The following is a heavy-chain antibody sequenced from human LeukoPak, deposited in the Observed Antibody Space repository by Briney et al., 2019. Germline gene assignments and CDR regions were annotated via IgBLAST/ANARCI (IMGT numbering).Heavy chain of an antibody. J-gene: IGHJ2*01. CDR2: ISAYNGNT. CDR1: GYTFTSYG. Sequence: ASVKASCKASGYTFTSYGISWVRQAPGQGLEWMGWISAYNGNTNYAQKLQGRVTMTTDTSTSTAYMELRSLRSDDTAVYYCARTVGQQLVSGWYWYFDLWGRGTLVTVSS. D-gene: IGHD6-13*01. V-gene: IGHV1-18*01. CDR3: ARTVGQQLVSGWYWYFDL.